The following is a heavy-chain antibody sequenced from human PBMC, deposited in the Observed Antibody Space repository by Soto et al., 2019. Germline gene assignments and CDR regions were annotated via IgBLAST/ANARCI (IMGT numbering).Heavy chain of an antibody. D-gene: IGHD2-2*01. CDR2: INAGNGNT. Sequence: ASVKVSCKASGYTFTSYAMHWVRQAPGQRLEWMGWINAGNGNTKHSQKFQGRVTITRDTSTSTVYMELSSLRSEDTAVYYCARGPATAPDAYWGLGTLVTVSS. CDR3: ARGPATAPDAY. V-gene: IGHV1-3*01. J-gene: IGHJ4*02. CDR1: GYTFTSYA.